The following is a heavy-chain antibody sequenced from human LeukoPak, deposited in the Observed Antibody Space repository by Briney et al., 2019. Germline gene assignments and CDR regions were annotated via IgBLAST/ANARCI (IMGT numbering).Heavy chain of an antibody. CDR2: IYHSGST. V-gene: IGHV4-30-2*01. CDR1: GGSVSCGDYS. D-gene: IGHD1-7*01. Sequence: SQTLSLTCAVSGGSVSCGDYSWSWIRQPPGKGLEWIGYIYHSGSTNYNPSLKSRVTISVDTSKNQFSLKLSSVTAADTAVYYCASLGTHGYYYYYYMDVWGKGTTVTVSS. J-gene: IGHJ6*03. CDR3: ASLGTHGYYYYYYMDV.